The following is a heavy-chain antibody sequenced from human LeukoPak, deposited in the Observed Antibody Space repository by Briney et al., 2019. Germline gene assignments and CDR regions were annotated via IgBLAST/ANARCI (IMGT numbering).Heavy chain of an antibody. CDR3: AREDAAIAVAVXGVDY. J-gene: IGHJ4*01. Sequence: GGSLRLSCAASGFTFSTYWMSWVRQAPGKGLEWVANIKHDGSEKYYVDSKKGRFTISRDNAKNSLYLQMNSLRAEETAVYYCAREDAAIAVAVXGVDYWG. CDR2: IKHDGSEK. CDR1: GFTFSTYW. D-gene: IGHD6-19*01. V-gene: IGHV3-7*01.